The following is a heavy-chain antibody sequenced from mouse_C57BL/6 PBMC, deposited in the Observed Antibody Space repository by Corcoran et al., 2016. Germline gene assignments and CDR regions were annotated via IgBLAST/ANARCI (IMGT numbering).Heavy chain of an antibody. V-gene: IGHV1-66*01. Sequence: QVQLQQSGPELVKPGASVKISCKASGYSFTSYYLHWVKQRPGQGLEWIGWIYPGSGNTKYNEKFKGKATLTADTSSSTAYMQLSSLTSEDSAVDYCARDTTVVTGDYFDYWGQGTTLTVSS. CDR1: GYSFTSYY. J-gene: IGHJ2*01. D-gene: IGHD1-1*01. CDR3: ARDTTVVTGDYFDY. CDR2: IYPGSGNT.